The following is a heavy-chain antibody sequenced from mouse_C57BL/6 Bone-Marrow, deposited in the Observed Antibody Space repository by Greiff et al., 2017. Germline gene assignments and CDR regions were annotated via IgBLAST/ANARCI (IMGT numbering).Heavy chain of an antibody. V-gene: IGHV1-61*01. CDR2: IYPSDSET. CDR3: ARGFYYGSSYGFAY. J-gene: IGHJ3*01. D-gene: IGHD1-1*01. CDR1: GYTFTSYW. Sequence: VQLQQPGAELVRPGSSVKLSCKASGYTFTSYWMDWVKQRPGQGLEWIGNIYPSDSETHYNQKFKDKATLTVDKSSSTAYMQLSSLTSEDSAVYYCARGFYYGSSYGFAYWGQGTLDTVSA.